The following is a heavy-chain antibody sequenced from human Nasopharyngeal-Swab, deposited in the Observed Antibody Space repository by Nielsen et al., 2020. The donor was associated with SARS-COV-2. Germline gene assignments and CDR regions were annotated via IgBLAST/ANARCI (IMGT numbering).Heavy chain of an antibody. CDR3: ARGRNWNVLGY. CDR2: INHSGST. J-gene: IGHJ4*02. Sequence: GSLRFSCAASGFTFSSYSMSWIRQPPGKGLEWIGEINHSGSTNYNPSLKSRVTISVDTSKNQFSLKLSSVTAADTAVYYCARGRNWNVLGYWGQGTLVTVSS. D-gene: IGHD1-20*01. CDR1: GFTFSSYS. V-gene: IGHV4-34*01.